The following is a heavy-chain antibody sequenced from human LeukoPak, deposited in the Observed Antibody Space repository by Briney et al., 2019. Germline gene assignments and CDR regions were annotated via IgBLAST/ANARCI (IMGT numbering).Heavy chain of an antibody. D-gene: IGHD3-10*01. V-gene: IGHV4-59*08. CDR2: IYYSGST. CDR1: GGSISSYY. CDR3: ARRGPGRNWFDP. Sequence: SETLSLTCTVSGGSISSYYWSWIRQPPGKGLEWIGYIYYSGSTNYNPSLKSRVTISVDTSKNQFSLKLSSVTAADTAVHYCARRGPGRNWFDPWGQGTLVTVSS. J-gene: IGHJ5*02.